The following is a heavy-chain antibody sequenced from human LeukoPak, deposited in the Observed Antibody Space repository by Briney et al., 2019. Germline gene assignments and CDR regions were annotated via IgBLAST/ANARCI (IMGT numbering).Heavy chain of an antibody. CDR3: ATNPSSSWYAYFDY. CDR2: IIPIFGTA. CDR1: GGTFSSYA. V-gene: IGHV1-69*13. J-gene: IGHJ4*02. D-gene: IGHD6-13*01. Sequence: SVNVSCTASGGTFSSYAISWVRQAPGQGLEWVGGIIPIFGTASYAQKFQGRVTITADESTSTAYMELSSLRSEDTAVYYCATNPSSSWYAYFDYWGQGTLVTVSS.